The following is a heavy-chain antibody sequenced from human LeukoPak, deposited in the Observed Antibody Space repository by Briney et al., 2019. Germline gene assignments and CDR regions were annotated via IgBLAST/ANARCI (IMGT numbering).Heavy chain of an antibody. CDR1: GGSISSGDYY. V-gene: IGHV4-30-4*01. D-gene: IGHD4-11*01. J-gene: IGHJ4*02. CDR3: ARSPRRRLQGPGPFDY. CDR2: IYYSGST. Sequence: PSETLSLTCTVSGGSISSGDYYWSWLRQPPGKGLEWIGYIYYSGSTYYNPSLKSRVTISVDTSKNQFSLKLSSVTAADTAVYYCARSPRRRLQGPGPFDYWGQGTLVTVSS.